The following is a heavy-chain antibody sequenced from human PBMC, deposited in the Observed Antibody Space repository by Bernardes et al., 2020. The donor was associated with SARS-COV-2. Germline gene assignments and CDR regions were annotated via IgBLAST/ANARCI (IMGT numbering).Heavy chain of an antibody. V-gene: IGHV1-2*02. CDR3: VSVTWRQHDGFDV. Sequence: ASVKVSCKASGYTFTLYYIHWVRQAPGQGLEWMGWSCPRTGGINYAQNFQGRVTMTRDTSITTAYMERSGRRIDDTAVYYCVSVTWRQHDGFDVWGQGTVVTVSS. CDR1: GYTFTLYY. J-gene: IGHJ3*01. CDR2: SCPRTGGI. D-gene: IGHD2-2*01.